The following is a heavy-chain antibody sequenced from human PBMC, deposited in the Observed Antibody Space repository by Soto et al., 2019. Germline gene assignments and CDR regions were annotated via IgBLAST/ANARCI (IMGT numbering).Heavy chain of an antibody. Sequence: SVKVSCKASGGTFSSYAISWVRQAPGQGLEWMGGIIPIFGTANYAQKFQGRVTITADESTSTAYMELSSLRSEDTAVYYCARDRRYYGSGSYYNVGYWGQGTLVTVSS. CDR2: IIPIFGTA. CDR1: GGTFSSYA. CDR3: ARDRRYYGSGSYYNVGY. J-gene: IGHJ4*02. D-gene: IGHD3-10*01. V-gene: IGHV1-69*13.